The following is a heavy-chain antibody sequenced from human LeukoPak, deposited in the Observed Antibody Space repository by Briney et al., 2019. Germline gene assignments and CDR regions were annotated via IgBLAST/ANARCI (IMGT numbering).Heavy chain of an antibody. V-gene: IGHV3-7*01. J-gene: IGHJ3*02. Sequence: GRSLRLSCAASGFTFSSYGMHWVRQAPGKGLEWVASIKQDGSEKKYVDSVKGRFTISGDNAKNSVYLQMNSLRAEDTAVYYCAKLARSDDFDIWGQGTMVTVSS. CDR1: GFTFSSYG. CDR2: IKQDGSEK. CDR3: AKLARSDDFDI.